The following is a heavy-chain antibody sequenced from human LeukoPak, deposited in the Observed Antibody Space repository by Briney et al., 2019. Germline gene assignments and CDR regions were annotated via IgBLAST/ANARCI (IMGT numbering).Heavy chain of an antibody. CDR1: GDSISSGSYY. CDR2: IYTTGTT. CDR3: ARDLWRGMDV. J-gene: IGHJ6*04. Sequence: SETLSLTCAVSGDSISSGSYYWSWIRQPAGKGLEWIGRIYTTGTTNYNPSLKSRVTISVDTSKNQFSLKVSSVTAADTAVYYCARDLWRGMDVWGKGTTVTVS. V-gene: IGHV4-61*02.